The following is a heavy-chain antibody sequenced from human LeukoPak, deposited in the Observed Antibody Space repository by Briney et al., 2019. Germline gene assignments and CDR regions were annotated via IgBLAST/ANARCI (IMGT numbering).Heavy chain of an antibody. Sequence: GESLKISCKGSGYSFTSYWIGWVRQMPGKGLEWMGIIYPGDSDTRYSPSFQGQVTISADKSISTAYLQWSSLKASDTAMYYCARNLQLGPNDDAFDIWGQGTMVTVSS. CDR3: ARNLQLGPNDDAFDI. V-gene: IGHV5-51*01. D-gene: IGHD5-18*01. CDR1: GYSFTSYW. CDR2: IYPGDSDT. J-gene: IGHJ3*02.